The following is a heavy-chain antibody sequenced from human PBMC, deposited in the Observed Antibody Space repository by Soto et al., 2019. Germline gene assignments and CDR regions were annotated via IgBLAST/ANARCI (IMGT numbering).Heavy chain of an antibody. V-gene: IGHV4-39*01. J-gene: IGHJ6*03. CDR3: ARRGEVTRNYYYHMDG. CDR1: GGSFSSGLYS. D-gene: IGHD4-17*01. Sequence: QLQLQESGPGLVKPSETLSLTCTVSGGSFSSGLYSWAWIRQPPGKGLEWVGSIYYGGSYYYQPSLQSRVTMAVDTSKNQFSLKLNSVTAADTAVYYCARRGEVTRNYYYHMDGWGNGTTVIVSS. CDR2: IYYGGSY.